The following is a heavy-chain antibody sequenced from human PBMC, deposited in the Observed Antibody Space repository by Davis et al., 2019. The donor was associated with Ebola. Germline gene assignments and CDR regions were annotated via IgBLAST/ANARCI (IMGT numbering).Heavy chain of an antibody. CDR1: GFTFTDAW. J-gene: IGHJ3*01. D-gene: IGHD2-2*01. Sequence: GESLKISCAASGFTFTDAWMTWVRQVPGKGQEWVGRVKSKASGGTTDYAPPVRGRFTISRDDSTNTVYLHMDSLTVDDTPLYYCVMGFCIGSSWHWDDAFRVWGQGTMVTVSS. CDR3: VMGFCIGSSWHWDDAFRV. V-gene: IGHV3-15*01. CDR2: VKSKASGGTT.